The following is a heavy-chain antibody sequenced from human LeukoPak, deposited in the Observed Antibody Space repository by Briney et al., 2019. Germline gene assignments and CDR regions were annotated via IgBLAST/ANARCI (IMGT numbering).Heavy chain of an antibody. V-gene: IGHV4-59*12. CDR2: IYYSGST. Sequence: SETLSLTCTVSGGSISSYYWSWIRQPPGKGLEWIGYIYYSGSTNYNPSLKSRVTISVDTSKNQFSLKLSSVTAADTAVYYCARERRRGYSYGYGPSFDYWGQGTLVTVSS. J-gene: IGHJ4*02. D-gene: IGHD5-18*01. CDR1: GGSISSYY. CDR3: ARERRRGYSYGYGPSFDY.